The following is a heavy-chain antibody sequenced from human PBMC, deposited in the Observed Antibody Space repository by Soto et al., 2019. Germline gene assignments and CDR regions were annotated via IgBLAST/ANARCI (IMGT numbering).Heavy chain of an antibody. CDR1: GGSISSAGYS. V-gene: IGHV4-30-2*01. Sequence: PSETLSLTCTVSGGSISSAGYSWSWIRQPPGKGLEWIGYIYYRGTTHYNPSLKSRVTIDRSDNQFSLKLSSVTAADTAMYYCARAAGAVPAASGMDVWGQGTTVTVSS. J-gene: IGHJ6*02. CDR2: IYYRGTT. CDR3: ARAAGAVPAASGMDV. D-gene: IGHD2-2*01.